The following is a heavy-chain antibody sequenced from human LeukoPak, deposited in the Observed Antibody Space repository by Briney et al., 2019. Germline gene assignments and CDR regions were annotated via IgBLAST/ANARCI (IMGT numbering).Heavy chain of an antibody. CDR2: IYSGGST. V-gene: IGHV3-53*01. Sequence: GGSLRLSCAASGFIVSSNYMSWVRQAPGKGLEWVSVIYSGGSTYYADSVKGRFTISRDNSKNTLYLQMNSLRAEDTAVYYCAREDGFGDFDYWGQGTLLTVSS. CDR1: GFIVSSNY. CDR3: AREDGFGDFDY. J-gene: IGHJ4*02. D-gene: IGHD3-10*01.